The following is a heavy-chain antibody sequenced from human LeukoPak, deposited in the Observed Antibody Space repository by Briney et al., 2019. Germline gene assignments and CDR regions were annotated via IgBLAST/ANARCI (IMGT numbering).Heavy chain of an antibody. CDR1: GFTFSRYW. V-gene: IGHV3-74*03. CDR2: ISPDGSTT. J-gene: IGHJ6*02. CDR3: ARGGVDGMDV. Sequence: GGPLRLSCAASGFTFSRYWMHWVRQAPGKGLMWVSRISPDGSTTLYADSVKGRFTISRDNAKNTLYLQMNSLGAEDTAVYYCARGGVDGMDVWGQGTTVTVSS. D-gene: IGHD2-8*02.